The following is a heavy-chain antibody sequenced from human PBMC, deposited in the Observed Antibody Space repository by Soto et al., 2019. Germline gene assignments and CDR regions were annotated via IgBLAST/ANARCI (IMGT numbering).Heavy chain of an antibody. CDR1: GFTVSAKW. D-gene: IGHD6-19*01. CDR2: INEDGSKK. CDR3: AIEMHLGSGWGDIDI. J-gene: IGHJ4*02. Sequence: GGSLRLSCAVSGFTVSAKWMSWVRQAPGKGLEWLANINEDGSKKFYVDSVKGRFTISKDNAKNSLSLQLGSLRADDTAVYYCAIEMHLGSGWGDIDIWGRGTMVTVSS. V-gene: IGHV3-7*03.